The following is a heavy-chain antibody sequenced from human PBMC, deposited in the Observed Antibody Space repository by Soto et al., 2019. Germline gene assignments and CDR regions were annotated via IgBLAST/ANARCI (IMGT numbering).Heavy chain of an antibody. CDR1: GFTFSSYW. D-gene: IGHD2-2*01. CDR2: IKQDGSEK. V-gene: IGHV3-7*01. Sequence: GGSLRLSCAASGFTFSSYWMSWVRQAPGKGLEWVANIKQDGSEKYYVDSVKGRFTISRDNAKNSLYLQMNSLRAEDTAVYYCARDWGDIVVVPAATPNWFDPWGQGTLVTVSS. CDR3: ARDWGDIVVVPAATPNWFDP. J-gene: IGHJ5*02.